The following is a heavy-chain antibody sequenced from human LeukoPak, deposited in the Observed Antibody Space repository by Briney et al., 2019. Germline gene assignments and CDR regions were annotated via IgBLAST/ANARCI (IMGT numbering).Heavy chain of an antibody. V-gene: IGHV3-15*01. D-gene: IGHD3-22*01. CDR1: GFPFSNAW. J-gene: IGHJ4*02. Sequence: GSLRLSCAASGFPFSNAWMSWVRQAPGKGLEWVGRIKSKTDGGTTDYAAPVKGRFTISRDDSKNTLYLQMNSLKTEDTAVYYCTTGAYDSSGYYYLDYWGQGTLVTVSS. CDR2: IKSKTDGGTT. CDR3: TTGAYDSSGYYYLDY.